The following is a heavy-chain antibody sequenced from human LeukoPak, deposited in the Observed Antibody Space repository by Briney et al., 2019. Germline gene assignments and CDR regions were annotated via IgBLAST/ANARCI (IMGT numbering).Heavy chain of an antibody. CDR1: GFSLSTSGMC. J-gene: IGHJ4*02. CDR3: ARGYSSGWYGAFNY. V-gene: IGHV2-70*01. D-gene: IGHD6-19*01. Sequence: SGPTLVNPTQTLTLTCTFSGFSLSTSGMCVSWIRQPPGKALEWLALIDWDDDKYYSTSLKTRLTISKDTSKNQVVLTVTNMDPVDTATYYCARGYSSGWYGAFNYWGQGTLVTVSS. CDR2: IDWDDDK.